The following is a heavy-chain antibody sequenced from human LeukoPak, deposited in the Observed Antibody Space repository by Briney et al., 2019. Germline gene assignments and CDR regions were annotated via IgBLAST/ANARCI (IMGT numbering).Heavy chain of an antibody. Sequence: SETLSLTCTVSGGSISSYYWSWIRQPPGKGLEWIGYIYYSGSTNYNPSLKSRVTISVDTSKNQFSLKLSSVTAADTAVYYCARGYGGSSWYSPYYYMDVWGKGTTVTVSS. J-gene: IGHJ6*03. V-gene: IGHV4-59*01. CDR3: ARGYGGSSWYSPYYYMDV. CDR2: IYYSGST. CDR1: GGSISSYY. D-gene: IGHD6-13*01.